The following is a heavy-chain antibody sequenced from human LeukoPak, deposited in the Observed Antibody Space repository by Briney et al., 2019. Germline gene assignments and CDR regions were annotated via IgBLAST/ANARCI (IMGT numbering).Heavy chain of an antibody. CDR3: ARARSMIVVATGFDY. Sequence: PGGSLRLSCAASGFTFSSYGMHWVRQAPGKGLEWVAVIWYDGSNKYYADSVKGRFTISRDNSKNTLYLQMNSLRAEDTAVYYCARARSMIVVATGFDYWGQGTLVTVSS. CDR1: GFTFSSYG. CDR2: IWYDGSNK. J-gene: IGHJ4*02. V-gene: IGHV3-33*01. D-gene: IGHD3-22*01.